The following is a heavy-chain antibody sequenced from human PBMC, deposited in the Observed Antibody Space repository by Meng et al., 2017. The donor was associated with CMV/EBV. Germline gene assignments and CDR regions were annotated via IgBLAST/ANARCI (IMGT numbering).Heavy chain of an antibody. D-gene: IGHD2-15*01. CDR3: AKDPRLGYCSGGSCSGGWFDP. J-gene: IGHJ5*02. Sequence: SYAMRWVRQAPGKGLEWVSAISGSGGSTYYADSVKGRFTISRDNSKNTLYLQMNSLRAEDTAVYYCAKDPRLGYCSGGSCSGGWFDPWGQGTLVTVSS. CDR1: SYA. V-gene: IGHV3-23*01. CDR2: ISGSGGST.